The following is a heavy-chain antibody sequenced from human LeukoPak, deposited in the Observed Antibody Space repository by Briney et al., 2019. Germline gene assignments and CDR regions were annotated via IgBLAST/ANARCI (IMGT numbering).Heavy chain of an antibody. Sequence: PGGSLRLSCAVSGFTFSSYWMSWVRQAPGKGLEWVANIKQDGSEKYYVDSVKGRFTISRDNAKNSLYLQMNSLRAEDTAVYYCARSWDYVWGSYRLDYWGQGTLVTVSS. CDR3: ARSWDYVWGSYRLDY. V-gene: IGHV3-7*01. CDR1: GFTFSSYW. J-gene: IGHJ4*02. CDR2: IKQDGSEK. D-gene: IGHD3-16*02.